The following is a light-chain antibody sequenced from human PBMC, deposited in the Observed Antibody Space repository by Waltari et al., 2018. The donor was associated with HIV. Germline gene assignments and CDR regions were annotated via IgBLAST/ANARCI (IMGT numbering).Light chain of an antibody. CDR2: YNR. V-gene: IGLV3-21*01. CDR1: DIGSYS. J-gene: IGLJ2*01. CDR3: QVWDTSSSVI. Sequence: SLVLTQAPSVSVAPGKTAQITCGGNDIGSYSVHWYQHMPGQAPVLVVYYNRDRPSGIPDRFSGSNSGNTATLTITRVEVGEEGDYYCQVWDTSSSVIFGGGTKLTII.